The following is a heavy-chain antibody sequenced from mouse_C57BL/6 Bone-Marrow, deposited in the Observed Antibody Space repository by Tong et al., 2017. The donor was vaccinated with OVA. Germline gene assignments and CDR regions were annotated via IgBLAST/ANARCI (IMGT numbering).Heavy chain of an antibody. V-gene: IGHV3-5*01. CDR3: AREDYYGSSYPYWYFDV. CDR2: IYYSGTI. D-gene: IGHD1-1*01. J-gene: IGHJ1*03. Sequence: EVQLQESGPSLVKPSQTVFLTCTVTGISITTGNYRWSWIRQFPGNKLEWIGYIYYSGTITYNPSLTSRTTITRDTPKNQFFLEMNSLTAEDTATYYCAREDYYGSSYPYWYFDVWGTGTTVTVSS. CDR1: GISITTGNYR.